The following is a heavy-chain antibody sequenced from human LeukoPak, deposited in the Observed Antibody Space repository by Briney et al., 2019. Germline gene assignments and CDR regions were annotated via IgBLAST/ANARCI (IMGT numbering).Heavy chain of an antibody. CDR1: GTFTDYS. Sequence: SVKVSCKASGTFTDYSISWVRQDPGQGLEWMGRIIPILDQTDYTQKFHDRVTFTADKSTTTAYMELTSLNSEDTAIYYCVVSGYYYDWFDPWGQGTLVTVS. D-gene: IGHD3-3*01. V-gene: IGHV1-69*02. CDR3: VVSGYYYDWFDP. CDR2: IIPILDQT. J-gene: IGHJ5*02.